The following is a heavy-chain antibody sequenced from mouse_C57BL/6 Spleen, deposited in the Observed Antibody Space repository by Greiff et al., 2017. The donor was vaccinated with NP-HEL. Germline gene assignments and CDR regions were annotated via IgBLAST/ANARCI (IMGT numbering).Heavy chain of an antibody. CDR1: GYTFTSYW. CDR2: IHPNSGST. J-gene: IGHJ4*01. Sequence: QVQLKKPGAELVKPGASVKLSCKASGYTFTSYWMHWVKQRPGQGLEWIGMIHPNSGSTNYNEKFKSKATLTVDKSSSTAYMQLSSLTSEDSAVYYCARGNYDYDYYAMDYWGQGTSVTVSS. CDR3: ARGNYDYDYYAMDY. V-gene: IGHV1-64*01. D-gene: IGHD2-4*01.